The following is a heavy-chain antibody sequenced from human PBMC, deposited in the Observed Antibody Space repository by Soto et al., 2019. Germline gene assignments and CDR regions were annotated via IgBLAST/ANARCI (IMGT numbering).Heavy chain of an antibody. Sequence: QVQLQESGPGLVKPSQTLSLTCTVSGGSISSGDYYWXXXXQPXGKGLEWIGYIYYSGSTYYNPSLKSRVTISVXXSXXXXXXXXXXXXXXXXXXXXXXXXXXXNSSYDYWGQGTLVTVSS. J-gene: IGHJ4*02. CDR2: IYYSGST. V-gene: IGHV4-30-4*01. CDR3: XXXXXXNSSYDY. CDR1: GGSISSGDYY. D-gene: IGHD6-13*01.